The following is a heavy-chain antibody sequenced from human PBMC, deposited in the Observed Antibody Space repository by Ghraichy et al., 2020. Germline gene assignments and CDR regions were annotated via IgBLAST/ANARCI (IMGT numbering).Heavy chain of an antibody. D-gene: IGHD1-7*01. CDR1: GYTFTGYY. V-gene: IGHV1-2*02. CDR3: AREDPWNSEDGMDV. CDR2: INPNSGGT. Sequence: ASVKVSCKASGYTFTGYYMHWVRQAPGQGLEWMGWINPNSGGTNYAQKFQGRVTMTRDTSISTAYMELSRLRSDDTAVYYCAREDPWNSEDGMDVWGQGTTVTVSS. J-gene: IGHJ6*02.